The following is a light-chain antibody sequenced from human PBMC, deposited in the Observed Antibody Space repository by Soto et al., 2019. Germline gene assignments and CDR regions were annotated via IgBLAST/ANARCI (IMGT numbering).Light chain of an antibody. CDR3: QQYNSYPWT. Sequence: DIQMTQSPSTLSASLGDRVTITCRASQSISSWLAWYQQKPRKSPKLLIYKASSLESGVPSRFSGSGSGTEFTLTISSLQPDDFATYYCQQYNSYPWTFGPGTKVEIK. CDR1: QSISSW. J-gene: IGKJ1*01. CDR2: KAS. V-gene: IGKV1-5*03.